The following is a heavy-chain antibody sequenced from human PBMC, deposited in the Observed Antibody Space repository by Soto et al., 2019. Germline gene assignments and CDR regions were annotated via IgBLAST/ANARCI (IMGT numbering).Heavy chain of an antibody. Sequence: SETLSLTCTVSGGSISSSSYYWGWIRQPPGKGLEWIGSIYYSGSTYYNPSLKSRVTISVDTSKNQFSLKLSSVTAADTAVYYCARLGVGATVRYYYYGMDVWGQGTTVT. V-gene: IGHV4-39*01. CDR2: IYYSGST. J-gene: IGHJ6*02. CDR3: ARLGVGATVRYYYYGMDV. D-gene: IGHD1-26*01. CDR1: GGSISSSSYY.